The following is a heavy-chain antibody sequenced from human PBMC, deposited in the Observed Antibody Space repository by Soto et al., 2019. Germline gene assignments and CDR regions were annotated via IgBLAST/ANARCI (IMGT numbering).Heavy chain of an antibody. J-gene: IGHJ4*02. CDR2: ISSSSSTI. CDR1: GFTFSSYS. CDR3: ARDYYDSSGYYSGLDY. V-gene: IGHV3-48*01. D-gene: IGHD3-22*01. Sequence: PGGSLRLSCASSGFTFSSYSMNWVRQAPGKGLEWVSYISSSSSTIYYADSVKGRFTISRDNAKNSLYLQMNSLRAEDTAVYYCARDYYDSSGYYSGLDYWGQGT.